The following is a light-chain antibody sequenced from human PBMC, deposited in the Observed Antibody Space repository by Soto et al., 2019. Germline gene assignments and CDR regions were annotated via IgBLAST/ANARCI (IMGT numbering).Light chain of an antibody. Sequence: DIQMTQSPSTLSASVGDRVTITCRASQSINSWLAWYQQKPGKAPNLLIYKASSLESGVPSRFSGSGYGTEFTLTISSLQPDDFATYYCQQYNSYWTFGQGTKVEIK. CDR3: QQYNSYWT. J-gene: IGKJ1*01. V-gene: IGKV1-5*03. CDR2: KAS. CDR1: QSINSW.